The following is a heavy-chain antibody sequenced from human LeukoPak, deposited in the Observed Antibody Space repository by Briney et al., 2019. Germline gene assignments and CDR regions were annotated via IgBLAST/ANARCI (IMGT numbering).Heavy chain of an antibody. D-gene: IGHD4-23*01. V-gene: IGHV4-4*09. Sequence: PSETLSLTGTVSGGSISSYYWSWIRQPPGKGLEWIGYIYTSGSTNYNPSLKSRVTISVDTSKNQFSLKLSSVTAADTAVYYCARHADGGNYAGYYYYYMDVWGKGTTVTVSS. CDR3: ARHADGGNYAGYYYYYMDV. CDR1: GGSISSYY. J-gene: IGHJ6*03. CDR2: IYTSGST.